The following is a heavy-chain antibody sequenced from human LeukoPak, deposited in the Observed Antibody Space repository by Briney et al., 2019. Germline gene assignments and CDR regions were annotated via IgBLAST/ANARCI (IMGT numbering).Heavy chain of an antibody. CDR1: GFTFSNAW. J-gene: IGHJ1*01. Sequence: GGSLRLSCAASGFTFSNAWMSWVRQAPGKGLEWVGRIKSKTDGGTTDYAAPVKGRFTISRDDSKNTLYLQMNSVKTEDTAVYYCARDGHYDILTGYFQDWGQGTLVTVSS. V-gene: IGHV3-15*01. D-gene: IGHD3-9*01. CDR2: IKSKTDGGTT. CDR3: ARDGHYDILTGYFQD.